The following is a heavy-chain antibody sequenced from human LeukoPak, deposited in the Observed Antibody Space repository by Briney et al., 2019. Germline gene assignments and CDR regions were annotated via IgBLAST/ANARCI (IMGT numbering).Heavy chain of an antibody. CDR1: GGSFSGYS. Sequence: PSETLSLTCAVYGGSFSGYSWSWIRQPPGKGLEWIGEINHSGSTYYNPSLKSRVTISVDMSKNQFSLKLTSVTAADTAVYYCGRAHYRDYGGSDYWGQGTLVTVSS. D-gene: IGHD4-17*01. V-gene: IGHV4-34*01. J-gene: IGHJ4*02. CDR3: GRAHYRDYGGSDY. CDR2: INHSGST.